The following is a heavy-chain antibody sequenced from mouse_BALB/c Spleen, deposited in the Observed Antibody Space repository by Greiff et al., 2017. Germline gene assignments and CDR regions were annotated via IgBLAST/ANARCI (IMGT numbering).Heavy chain of an antibody. CDR1: GFNIKDTY. V-gene: IGHV14-3*02. CDR3: AKDYGYVYFDV. Sequence: VQLKQSGAELVKPGASVKLSCTASGFNIKDTYMHWVKQRPEQGLEWIGRIDPANGNTKYDPKFQGKATITADTSSNTAYLQLSSLTSEDTAVYYCAKDYGYVYFDVWGAGTTVTVSS. J-gene: IGHJ1*01. D-gene: IGHD1-2*01. CDR2: IDPANGNT.